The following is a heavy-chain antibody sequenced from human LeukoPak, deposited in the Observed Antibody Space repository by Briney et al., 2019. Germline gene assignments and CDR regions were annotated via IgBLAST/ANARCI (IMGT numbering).Heavy chain of an antibody. D-gene: IGHD1-26*01. J-gene: IGHJ4*02. CDR3: AREIPSGSYAPDY. Sequence: GGTLRLSCAASGFTFNTYSMNWVRQAPGKGLEWVSYINSGGRAILYADSVKGRFTVSGDNAKNSIYLQMNNLRAEDTAVYYCAREIPSGSYAPDYWGQGTLVTVSS. CDR1: GFTFNTYS. V-gene: IGHV3-48*04. CDR2: INSGGRAI.